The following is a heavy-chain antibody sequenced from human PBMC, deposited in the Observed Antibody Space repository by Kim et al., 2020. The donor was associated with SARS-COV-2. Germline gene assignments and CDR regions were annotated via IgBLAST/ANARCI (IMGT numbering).Heavy chain of an antibody. Sequence: ASVKVSCKVSGYTLTELSMHWVRQAPGKGLEWMGGFDPEDGETIYAQKFQGRVTMTEDTSTDTAYMELSSLRSEDTAVYYCATGSMIQATPGLGAFDIWGQGTMVTVSS. CDR1: GYTLTELS. V-gene: IGHV1-24*01. CDR3: ATGSMIQATPGLGAFDI. CDR2: FDPEDGET. J-gene: IGHJ3*02. D-gene: IGHD1-1*01.